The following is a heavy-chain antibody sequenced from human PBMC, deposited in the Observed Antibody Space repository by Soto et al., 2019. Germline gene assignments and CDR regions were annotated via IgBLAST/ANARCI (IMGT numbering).Heavy chain of an antibody. Sequence: ASVKVSCKASGYTFTSYYMHWVRQAPGQGLEWMGIINPSGGSTSYAQKFQGRVTMTRDTSTSTVYMELSSLRSEDTAVYYCAREIGFFGFFDGYSTFFFMGGWGKGTTVTVSS. CDR3: AREIGFFGFFDGYSTFFFMGG. CDR2: INPSGGST. V-gene: IGHV1-46*03. J-gene: IGHJ6*03. CDR1: GYTFTSYY. D-gene: IGHD3-22*01.